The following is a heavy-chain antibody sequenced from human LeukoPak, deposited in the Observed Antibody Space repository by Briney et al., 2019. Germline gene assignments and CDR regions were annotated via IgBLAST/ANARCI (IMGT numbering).Heavy chain of an antibody. Sequence: SLKVSCKASGGTFSSYSISWVRQAPGQGLEWMGGSIIVSGTVNYAQKFQGRVSITTDESTSTAYMELRSLRSEDTAVYYCATGYCGSISRCYVNWNYAYWGQGTLLTVSS. CDR3: ATGYCGSISRCYVNWNYAY. D-gene: IGHD2-2*01. CDR1: GGTFSSYS. CDR2: SIIVSGTV. J-gene: IGHJ4*02. V-gene: IGHV1-69*05.